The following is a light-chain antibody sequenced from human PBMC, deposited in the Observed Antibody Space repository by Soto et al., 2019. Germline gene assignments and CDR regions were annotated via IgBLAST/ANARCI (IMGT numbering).Light chain of an antibody. Sequence: SQLTRSPSSXSASVGGSITXXXXASQDFSNFLAWYQQKXGKAPKLLMYDASXLQSGVPSRFSGSGSGTEFTLTISSLQPEDFATYYCQQPYSFPITFGGGTKVDIK. CDR2: DAS. CDR3: QQPYSFPIT. V-gene: IGKV1-9*01. CDR1: QDFSNF. J-gene: IGKJ4*01.